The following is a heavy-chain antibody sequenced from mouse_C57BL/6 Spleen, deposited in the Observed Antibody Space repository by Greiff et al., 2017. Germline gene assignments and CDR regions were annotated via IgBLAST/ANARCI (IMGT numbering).Heavy chain of an antibody. CDR3: ARGGSYGSHYYAMDY. V-gene: IGHV1-64*01. J-gene: IGHJ4*01. Sequence: QVQLQQPGAELVKPGASVKLSCKASGYTFTSYWMHWVKQRPGQGLEWIGMIHPNSGSTNYNEKFKSKATLTVDKSSSTAYMQLSSLTSEDSAVYYCARGGSYGSHYYAMDYWGQGTSVTVSS. CDR2: IHPNSGST. D-gene: IGHD1-1*01. CDR1: GYTFTSYW.